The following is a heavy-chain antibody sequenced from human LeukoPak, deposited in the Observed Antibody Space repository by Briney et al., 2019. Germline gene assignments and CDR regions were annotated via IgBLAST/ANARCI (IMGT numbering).Heavy chain of an antibody. J-gene: IGHJ5*02. CDR2: IIPIFGTA. CDR1: GGTFSSYA. V-gene: IGHV1-69*13. Sequence: EASVKVSCKASGGTFSSYAISWVRQAPGQGLEWMGGIIPIFGTANYALKFQGRVTITADESTSTAYMELSSLRSEDTAVYYCARDYPRNQWPVMPVYTGFDPWGQGTLVTVSS. CDR3: ARDYPRNQWPVMPVYTGFDP. D-gene: IGHD6-19*01.